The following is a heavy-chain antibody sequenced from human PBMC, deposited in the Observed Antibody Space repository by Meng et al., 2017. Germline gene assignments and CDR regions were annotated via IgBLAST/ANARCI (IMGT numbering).Heavy chain of an antibody. Sequence: VPRVQLGDGGKKPWASMKVPCKASRYIFTGYYMHWVRQAPGQGLEWMGRINPNSGGTNYAQKFQGRVTMTRDTSISTAYMELSRLRSDDTAVYYCARFGGIVATISAFDYWGQGTLVTVSS. J-gene: IGHJ4*02. CDR2: INPNSGGT. D-gene: IGHD5-12*01. V-gene: IGHV1-2*06. CDR1: RYIFTGYY. CDR3: ARFGGIVATISAFDY.